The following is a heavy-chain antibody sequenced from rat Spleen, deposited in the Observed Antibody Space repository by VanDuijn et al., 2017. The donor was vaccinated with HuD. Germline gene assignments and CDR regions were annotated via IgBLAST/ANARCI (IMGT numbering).Heavy chain of an antibody. CDR3: TENNYS. Sequence: EVQLKESGPGLVQPSQTLSLTCTVSGFSLTDYSVHWVRQPPGKGLEWMGVMWSGGSTAYNSALKSRLSISRDTSKSQVFLKMNSLQTDDTATYFCTENNYSWGQGVMVTVSS. D-gene: IGHD1-10*01. CDR1: GFSLTDYS. J-gene: IGHJ2*01. CDR2: MWSGGST. V-gene: IGHV2S63*01.